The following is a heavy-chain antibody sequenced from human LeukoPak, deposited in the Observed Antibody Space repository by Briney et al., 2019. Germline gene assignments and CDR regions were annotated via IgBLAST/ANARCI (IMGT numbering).Heavy chain of an antibody. CDR3: AREGDTSPGLDY. Sequence: GGSLRPSCTASGFSLSGYWMSWVRRAPGKGLEWVANIRQDGDEKHYVDSVKGRLTISRDNAKNSVYLQMTSLRAEDTAVYFCAREGDTSPGLDYWGQGTLVTVSS. CDR1: GFSLSGYW. V-gene: IGHV3-7*01. J-gene: IGHJ4*03. CDR2: IRQDGDEK.